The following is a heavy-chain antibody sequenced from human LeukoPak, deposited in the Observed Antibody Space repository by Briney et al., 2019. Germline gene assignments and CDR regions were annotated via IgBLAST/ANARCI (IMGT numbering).Heavy chain of an antibody. CDR2: ISTTGTTI. CDR3: ARVWQDYSGVDY. CDR1: GFTFSAYH. V-gene: IGHV3-48*02. Sequence: PGGSLRLSCAASGFTFSAYHINWVRQAPGKGLEWISYISTTGTTIHYADSVKGRFAISRDNAKSSLYLQMNSLRDEDPAVYYCARVWQDYSGVDYWGQGTLVTVSS. D-gene: IGHD2-21*01. J-gene: IGHJ4*02.